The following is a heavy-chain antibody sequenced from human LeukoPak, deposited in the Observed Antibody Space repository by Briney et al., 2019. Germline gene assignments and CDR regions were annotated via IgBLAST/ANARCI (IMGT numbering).Heavy chain of an antibody. CDR2: ISGSGGST. J-gene: IGHJ4*02. CDR3: AKPSDRASSGWYHYFGY. V-gene: IGHV3-23*01. D-gene: IGHD6-19*01. Sequence: GGSLRLSCAASGFTFSSYAMSWVRQAPGKGLEWVSAISGSGGSTYYADSVKGRFTISRDNSKNTLYLQMNSLRAEDTAVYYCAKPSDRASSGWYHYFGYWGQGTLVTVSS. CDR1: GFTFSSYA.